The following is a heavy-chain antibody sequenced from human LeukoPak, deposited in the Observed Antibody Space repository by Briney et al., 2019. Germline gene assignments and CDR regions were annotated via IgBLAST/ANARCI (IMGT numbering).Heavy chain of an antibody. CDR3: ATLPTNVGRDGYKTFYYFDY. J-gene: IGHJ4*02. V-gene: IGHV1-24*01. D-gene: IGHD5-24*01. CDR1: GYTLTELS. Sequence: ASVKVSCKVSGYTLTELSMHWVRQAPGKWLEWMGGFDPEDGETIYAQKFQGRVTMTEDTSTDTAYMELSSLRSEDTAVYYCATLPTNVGRDGYKTFYYFDYWGQGTLVTASS. CDR2: FDPEDGET.